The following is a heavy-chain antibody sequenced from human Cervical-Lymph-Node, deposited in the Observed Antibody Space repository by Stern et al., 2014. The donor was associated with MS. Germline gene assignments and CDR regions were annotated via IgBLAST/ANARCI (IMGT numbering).Heavy chain of an antibody. D-gene: IGHD3/OR15-3a*01. CDR3: AQGLGVTAFDF. CDR1: GYTFTDYY. CDR2: ISTNSGDT. V-gene: IGHV1-2*06. Sequence: QVQLVQSGGEVNKPGASVKVSCKVSGYTFTDYYFHWLRQAPGHGPEWIGHISTNSGDTVNPQSFQGRVIMTRDTALSTVYMQMNNQRLDDTAVYDGAQGLGVTAFDFWGQGTLVTVSS. J-gene: IGHJ4*02.